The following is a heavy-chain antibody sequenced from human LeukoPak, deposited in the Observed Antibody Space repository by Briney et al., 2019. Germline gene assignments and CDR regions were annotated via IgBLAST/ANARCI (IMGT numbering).Heavy chain of an antibody. CDR3: ARDNMGSLDY. CDR2: IYYSGST. V-gene: IGHV4-61*01. Sequence: SETLSLTCTVSGDSVSNGNYYWSWLRQPPGKGLEWIGYIYYSGSTNYNPSLKSRVTISVDTSKNQFSLKLSSVTAADTAVYYCARDNMGSLDYWGQGILVTVSS. J-gene: IGHJ4*02. D-gene: IGHD1-26*01. CDR1: GDSVSNGNYY.